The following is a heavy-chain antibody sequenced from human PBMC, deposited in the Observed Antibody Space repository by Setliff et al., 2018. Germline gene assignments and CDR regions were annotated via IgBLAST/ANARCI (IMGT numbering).Heavy chain of an antibody. Sequence: GESLKISCKASGYTFSRYWIGWVRQMPGKGLEWLGIIYPSDSHTRYSPSFQGQVTITADKSISTAYLQWSSLKASDTAMYYCARALASAGTVYFDYWGQGTLVTVSS. CDR3: ARALASAGTVYFDY. D-gene: IGHD6-13*01. V-gene: IGHV5-51*01. J-gene: IGHJ4*02. CDR1: GYTFSRYW. CDR2: IYPSDSHT.